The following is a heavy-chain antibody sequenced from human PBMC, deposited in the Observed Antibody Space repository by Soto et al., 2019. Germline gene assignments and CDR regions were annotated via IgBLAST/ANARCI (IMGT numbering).Heavy chain of an antibody. J-gene: IGHJ6*02. CDR1: GYTFTSYY. CDR2: INPSGGST. Sequence: ASVKVSCKASGYTFTSYYMHWVRQAPGQGLEWMGIINPSGGSTSYALKFQGRVTMTRDTSTSTVYMELSSLRSEDTAVYYCAREYCSGGSCYSYGMDVWGQGTTVTVSS. V-gene: IGHV1-46*01. D-gene: IGHD2-15*01. CDR3: AREYCSGGSCYSYGMDV.